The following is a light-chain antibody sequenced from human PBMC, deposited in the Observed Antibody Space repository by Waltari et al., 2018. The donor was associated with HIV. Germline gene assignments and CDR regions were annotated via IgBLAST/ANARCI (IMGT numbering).Light chain of an antibody. V-gene: IGLV3-1*01. CDR3: QAWDSSTVV. Sequence: SYEVTQPPSVSVSPGQTASIPCPGDKLGDKYACWYQQRPGQSPVLVIYQDSKRPPEIPERFSGSNSGNTDTLTIIGTQAMDEADYYCQAWDSSTVVFGGGTKLTVL. J-gene: IGLJ2*01. CDR1: KLGDKY. CDR2: QDS.